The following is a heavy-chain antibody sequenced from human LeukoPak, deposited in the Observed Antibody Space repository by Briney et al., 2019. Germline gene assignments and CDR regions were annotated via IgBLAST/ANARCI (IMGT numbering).Heavy chain of an antibody. J-gene: IGHJ4*02. CDR2: INPSEST. V-gene: IGHV4-61*02. Sequence: TSETLSLTCTVSGGSINSGNYYWTWIRQPAGKGLEWIGRINPSESTDYNPSLKSRVTISVDTSKNQFSLKLTSVTAADTAVYYCARAQRWLPFTYWGQGTLVTVSS. CDR1: GGSINSGNYY. D-gene: IGHD6-19*01. CDR3: ARAQRWLPFTY.